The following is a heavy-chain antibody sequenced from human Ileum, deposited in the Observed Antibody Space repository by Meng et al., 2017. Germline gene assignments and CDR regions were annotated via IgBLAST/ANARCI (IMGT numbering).Heavy chain of an antibody. CDR3: ARYGGSGSYWHFDP. V-gene: IGHV4-34*01. CDR2: IYHNGDT. Sequence: QVQLQQWGAGLLKPSETLSLTCVVYGGSFSANYWTWIRQPPGKGLEWIGYIYHNGDTNYNPSLKSRVTMSVDTSKNQSSLKLISVTAADAAVYYCARYGGSGSYWHFDPWGRGTLVTVSS. J-gene: IGHJ2*01. CDR1: GGSFSANY. D-gene: IGHD3-10*01.